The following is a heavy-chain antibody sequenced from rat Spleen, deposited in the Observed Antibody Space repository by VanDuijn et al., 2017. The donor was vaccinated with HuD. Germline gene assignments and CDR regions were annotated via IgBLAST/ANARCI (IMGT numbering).Heavy chain of an antibody. CDR3: AREGYYYYSSRGFFDF. D-gene: IGHD1-2*01. Sequence: QVQLKESGPGLVQPSETLSLTCTVSGFSLTSYNVHWVRQPPGKGLEWMGVIWSNGGTDYNSTIKSRLSISRDTSKSQVFLKKNSLKTEDTAMYFFAREGYYYYSSRGFFDFWGQGVMVTVSS. CDR2: IWSNGGT. J-gene: IGHJ2*01. V-gene: IGHV2-45*01. CDR1: GFSLTSYN.